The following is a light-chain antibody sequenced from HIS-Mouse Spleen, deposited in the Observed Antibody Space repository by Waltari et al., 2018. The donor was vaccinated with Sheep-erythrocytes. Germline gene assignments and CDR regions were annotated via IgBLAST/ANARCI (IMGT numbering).Light chain of an antibody. Sequence: QSALTQPASVSGSPGQSITISCTGTSSDVGSYNLVSWYQQHPGKAPKLMIYEGSKRHSGVSNRFSGPKAGNTASLTISGLQAEDEADYYCCSYAGSSTPWVFGGGTKLTVL. CDR2: EGS. J-gene: IGLJ3*02. CDR3: CSYAGSSTPWV. CDR1: SSDVGSYNL. V-gene: IGLV2-23*01.